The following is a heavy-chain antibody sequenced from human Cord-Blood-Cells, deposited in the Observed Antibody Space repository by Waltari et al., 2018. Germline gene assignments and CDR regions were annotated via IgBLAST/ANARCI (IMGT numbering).Heavy chain of an antibody. V-gene: IGHV4-39*01. J-gene: IGHJ3*02. CDR2: IYYSGST. CDR3: ARRAVIAFDI. CDR1: GGSISSSSYY. Sequence: QLQLQESGPGLVKPSETLSLTCTVSGGSISSSSYYWGWIRQPPGKGLEWIGSIYYSGSTYSNPSLKSRVTISVDTSKNQFSLKLSSVTAADTAVYYCARRAVIAFDIWGQGTMVTVSS. D-gene: IGHD3-22*01.